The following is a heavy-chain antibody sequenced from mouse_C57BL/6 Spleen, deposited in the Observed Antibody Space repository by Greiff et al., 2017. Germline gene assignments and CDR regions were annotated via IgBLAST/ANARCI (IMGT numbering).Heavy chain of an antibody. J-gene: IGHJ2*01. CDR1: GYTFTSYW. D-gene: IGHD2-4*01. V-gene: IGHV1-74*01. Sequence: QVQLQQPGAELVKPGASVKVSCKASGYTFTSYWMHWVKQRPGQGLEWIGRLHPTDSDTNYNQKFKGKATRTVDKSASTAYMQLSSLTSEDSAVYYCAITDDYDFDYWGQGTTLTVSS. CDR3: AITDDYDFDY. CDR2: LHPTDSDT.